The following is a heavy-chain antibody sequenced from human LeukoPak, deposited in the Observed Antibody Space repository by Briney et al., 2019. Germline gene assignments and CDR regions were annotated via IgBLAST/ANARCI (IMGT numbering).Heavy chain of an antibody. J-gene: IGHJ3*02. CDR3: ARASWYYDSRSPSYAFDI. V-gene: IGHV3-23*01. D-gene: IGHD3-22*01. CDR2: ISGSGGST. Sequence: QPGGSLRLSCAASGFTFSSYAMSWVRQAPGKGLEWVSAISGSGGSTYYADSVKGRFTISRDNSKNTLYLQMNSLRAEDTAVYYCARASWYYDSRSPSYAFDIWGQGTMVTVSS. CDR1: GFTFSSYA.